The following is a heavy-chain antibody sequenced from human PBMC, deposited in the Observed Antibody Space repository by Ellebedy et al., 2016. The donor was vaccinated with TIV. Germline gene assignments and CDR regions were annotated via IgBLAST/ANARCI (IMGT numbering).Heavy chain of an antibody. V-gene: IGHV4-61*08. CDR1: GGSLSSGDYY. CDR2: VHYRGYT. CDR3: AREGIDGYNYFDY. J-gene: IGHJ4*02. D-gene: IGHD5-24*01. Sequence: MPSETLSLTCTVSGGSLSSGDYYWNWIRQPPGKGLEWLAYVHYRGYTHYNPSLESRVAISLDTSKNQVSLKLTSVTAADTAGYYFAREGIDGYNYFDYWGRGTLVTVSS.